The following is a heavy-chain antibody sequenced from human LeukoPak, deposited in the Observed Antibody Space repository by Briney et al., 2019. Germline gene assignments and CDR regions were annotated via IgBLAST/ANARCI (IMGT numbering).Heavy chain of an antibody. CDR3: ARGTWVFWSGYYPNFDY. CDR1: GGSISSYY. V-gene: IGHV4-4*07. CDR2: IYTSGST. D-gene: IGHD3-3*01. J-gene: IGHJ4*02. Sequence: PSETLSLTCSVSGGSISSYYWSWIRQPAGKGLEWIGRIYTSGSTNYNPSLKSRVTMSVDTSKNQFSLKLSSVTAADTAVYYCARGTWVFWSGYYPNFDYWGQGTLVTVSS.